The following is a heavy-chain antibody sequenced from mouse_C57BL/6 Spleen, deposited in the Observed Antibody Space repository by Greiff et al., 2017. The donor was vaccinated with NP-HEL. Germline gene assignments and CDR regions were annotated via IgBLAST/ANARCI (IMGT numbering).Heavy chain of an antibody. CDR3: ARGVSGYSFAY. J-gene: IGHJ3*01. CDR1: GYTFTSYW. CDR2: IYPSDSET. Sequence: QVQLQQPGAELVRPGSSVKLSCKASGYTFTSYWMDWVKQRPGQGLEWIGNIYPSDSETHYNQKFKDKATLTVDKSSSTAYMQLSSLTSEDSAVYYCARGVSGYSFAYWGQGTLVTVSA. V-gene: IGHV1-61*01. D-gene: IGHD3-2*02.